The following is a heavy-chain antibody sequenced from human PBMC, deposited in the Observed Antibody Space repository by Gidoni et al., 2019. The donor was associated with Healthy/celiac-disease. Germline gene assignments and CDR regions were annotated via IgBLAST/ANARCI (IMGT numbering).Heavy chain of an antibody. D-gene: IGHD1-26*01. V-gene: IGHV4-39*07. CDR1: CGPISSSNYY. J-gene: IGHJ4*02. CDR3: ARRVGSTPNYFDY. CDR2: IYYTGST. Sequence: QLQLQESGPGLVKPSETLSLTCTVSCGPISSSNYYWGWIRQPPGKGLEWIGTIYYTGSTQDNPSLKSRVTISVDTSKNQFSLKMRSVTAADTAVYYCARRVGSTPNYFDYWGLGTLVTVSS.